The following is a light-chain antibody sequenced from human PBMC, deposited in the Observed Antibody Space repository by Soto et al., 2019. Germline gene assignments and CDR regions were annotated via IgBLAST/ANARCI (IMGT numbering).Light chain of an antibody. Sequence: QSALTQPASVSGSPGQSITISCSGTSSDIGGYKYVSWYQRHPGKAPKLIIYEVSNRPSGVSNRFSGSKSGNTASLTISGLQAEDEADYYCSSCTSISTVLFGGGTKLTVL. CDR2: EVS. J-gene: IGLJ2*01. V-gene: IGLV2-14*01. CDR3: SSCTSISTVL. CDR1: SSDIGGYKY.